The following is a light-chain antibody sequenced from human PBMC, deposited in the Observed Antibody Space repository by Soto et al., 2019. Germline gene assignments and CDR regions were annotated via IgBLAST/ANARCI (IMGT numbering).Light chain of an antibody. J-gene: IGKJ5*01. V-gene: IGKV1-27*01. CDR1: QDISVY. CDR3: QKFYTAPLT. Sequence: DIQMTQSPSSLSASVGDRVTITCRASQDISVYLAWYQQKPGKGPKLLIYSASTFQSGVPYRFSGSGSGKDFTLTISSLQPEDVATYFCQKFYTAPLTFGQGTRLEIK. CDR2: SAS.